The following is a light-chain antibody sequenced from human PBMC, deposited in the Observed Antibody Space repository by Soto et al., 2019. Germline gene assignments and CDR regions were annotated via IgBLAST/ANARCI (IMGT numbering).Light chain of an antibody. CDR1: QSVSSN. CDR2: GAS. V-gene: IGKV3-15*01. CDR3: QQYNNWPLG. Sequence: EIVMTQSPATLSVSPGERATLSCRASQSVSSNLAWYQQKPGQAPRLLIYGASTRATGIPARFSGSGSGTEFTLTISSLQSEDFAVYYCQQYNNWPLGFVGGTKVEIK. J-gene: IGKJ4*01.